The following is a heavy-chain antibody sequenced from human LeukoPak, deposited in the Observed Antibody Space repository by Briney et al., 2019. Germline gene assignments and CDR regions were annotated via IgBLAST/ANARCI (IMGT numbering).Heavy chain of an antibody. CDR3: ARDYPSYYDSSGYYYVCDY. J-gene: IGHJ4*02. V-gene: IGHV1-2*02. CDR2: INPHSGGT. CDR1: GYTFIGYY. Sequence: ASVKVSCTASGYTFIGYYIHWVRQAPGQGLEWMGWINPHSGGTNYAQKFQGRVTMTRDTSISTAYMELSGLRSDGTAVYYCARDYPSYYDSSGYYYVCDYWGQGTLVTVSS. D-gene: IGHD3-22*01.